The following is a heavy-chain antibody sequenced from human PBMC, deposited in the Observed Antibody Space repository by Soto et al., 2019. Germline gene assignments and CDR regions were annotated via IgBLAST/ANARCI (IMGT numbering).Heavy chain of an antibody. Sequence: PSETLSLTCTVSGGSISSGDCYWSWIRQPPGKGLEWIGYIYFSGSTYYNPSLKSRVTISVDTSKNQFSLKLSSVTAADTAVYYCARDVGSSHGPGHPHYFADWGQGTLVTVSS. CDR3: ARDVGSSHGPGHPHYFAD. CDR2: IYFSGST. CDR1: GGSISSGDCY. V-gene: IGHV4-30-4*01. D-gene: IGHD2-2*01. J-gene: IGHJ4*02.